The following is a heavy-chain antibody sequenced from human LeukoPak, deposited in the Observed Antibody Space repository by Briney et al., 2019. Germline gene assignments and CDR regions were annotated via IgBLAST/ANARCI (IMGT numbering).Heavy chain of an antibody. CDR1: GYTFTSYG. V-gene: IGHV1-69*06. CDR2: IIPIFSTP. D-gene: IGHD3-10*01. J-gene: IGHJ6*03. CDR3: AEGDTMLRGGRHYYYMDV. Sequence: GASVKVSCKASGYTFTSYGINWVRQAPGQGLEWMGGIIPIFSTPDYAQKFQGRVTITADKSTSTAYMELSSLRSEDTAVYYCAEGDTMLRGGRHYYYMDVWGKGTTVTVSS.